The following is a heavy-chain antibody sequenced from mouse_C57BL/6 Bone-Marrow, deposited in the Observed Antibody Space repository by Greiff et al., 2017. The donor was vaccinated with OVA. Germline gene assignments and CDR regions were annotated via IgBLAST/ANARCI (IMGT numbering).Heavy chain of an antibody. J-gene: IGHJ3*01. Sequence: DVQLQESGAELVKPGASVKLSCTASGFNIKDYYMHWVKQRTEQGLEWIGRIDPEDGETKYAPKFQGKATITADPSANTAELQSSSLTSEESAGEYSARAYGYDERVWCAEWGKGTLVTVSA. V-gene: IGHV14-2*01. CDR3: ARAYGYDERVWCAE. D-gene: IGHD2-2*01. CDR1: GFNIKDYY. CDR2: IDPEDGET.